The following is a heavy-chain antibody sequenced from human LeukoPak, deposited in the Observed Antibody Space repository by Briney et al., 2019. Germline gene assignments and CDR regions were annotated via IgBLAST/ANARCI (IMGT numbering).Heavy chain of an antibody. CDR1: GGSFSGYY. D-gene: IGHD6-13*01. V-gene: IGHV4-34*01. Sequence: SETLSLTCAVYGGSFSGYYWSWIRQPPGKGLEWIGEINHSGSTNYNPSLKSRVTISVDTSKNQFSLKLSSVTAADTAVYYCARRGIAEYYYYYMDVWGKGTTVTISS. CDR2: INHSGST. J-gene: IGHJ6*03. CDR3: ARRGIAEYYYYYMDV.